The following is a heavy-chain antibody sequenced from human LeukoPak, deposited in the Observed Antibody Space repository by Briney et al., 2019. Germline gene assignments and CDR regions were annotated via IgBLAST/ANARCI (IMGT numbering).Heavy chain of an antibody. CDR3: ARGNSDRFPPYMDY. J-gene: IGHJ4*02. D-gene: IGHD2-21*01. Sequence: PSETLSLTCTVSGYSISSGYHWGWIRQPPGKGLEWIGSIYHSGSTYYNPSLKSRVTISVDTSKNQFSLKLRSVTAADTAVYYCARGNSDRFPPYMDYWGQGILVIVSS. CDR1: GYSISSGYH. V-gene: IGHV4-38-2*02. CDR2: IYHSGST.